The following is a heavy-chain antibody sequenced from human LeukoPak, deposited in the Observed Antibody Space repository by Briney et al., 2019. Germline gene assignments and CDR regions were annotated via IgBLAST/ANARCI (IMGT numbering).Heavy chain of an antibody. J-gene: IGHJ4*02. Sequence: SETLSLTCTVSGYAISSCIIRSWVRPPPGKGLEGIASIDHSGTTYYNPSLKSRFTILVDTSKNQFSLRLSSVTAADTAMYYCVRDISSGYFDFWGQGSLVTVSS. V-gene: IGHV4-38-2*02. D-gene: IGHD3-22*01. CDR2: IDHSGTT. CDR3: VRDISSGYFDF. CDR1: GYAISSCII.